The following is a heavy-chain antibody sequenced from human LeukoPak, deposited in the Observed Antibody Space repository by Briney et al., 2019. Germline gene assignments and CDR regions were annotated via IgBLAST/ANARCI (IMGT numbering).Heavy chain of an antibody. Sequence: GGSLRLSCVASGFTFTTYSMNWVRLAPGKGLEWVSSISTTGDFIHYADSVKGRFTISRDNAKNTLYLEMNSLRAEDTAVYYCARTFAAAHIDYWGQGTLVTVSS. D-gene: IGHD2-15*01. CDR3: ARTFAAAHIDY. J-gene: IGHJ4*02. CDR2: ISTTGDFI. CDR1: GFTFTTYS. V-gene: IGHV3-21*01.